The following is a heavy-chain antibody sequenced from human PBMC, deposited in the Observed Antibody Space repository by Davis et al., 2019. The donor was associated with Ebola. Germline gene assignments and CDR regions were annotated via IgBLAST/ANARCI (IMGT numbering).Heavy chain of an antibody. V-gene: IGHV3-30*09. D-gene: IGHD1-14*01. CDR1: GFTFSTYA. CDR2: MSSDGSNT. Sequence: GESLKISCAASGFTFSTYAMHWVRQAPGKGLEWVAIMSSDGSNTYYADSVRGRFAISRDNSKNTVFLQMDSLRGEDTAVYYCATWVNHHFDYWGQGTLVTVSS. CDR3: ATWVNHHFDY. J-gene: IGHJ4*02.